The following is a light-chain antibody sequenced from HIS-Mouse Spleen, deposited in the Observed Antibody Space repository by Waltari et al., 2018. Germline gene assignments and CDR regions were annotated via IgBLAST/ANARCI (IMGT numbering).Light chain of an antibody. CDR2: GDS. Sequence: SYELTQPPSVSVSPGQTARITCSGAALPKKYAYWYQQKSGQAPVLGIHGDSKRPPGMPGGVAGSSSGDMATLTISGAQVEDEADYYCYSTDSSGNHRVFGGGTKLTVL. CDR3: YSTDSSGNHRV. CDR1: ALPKKY. V-gene: IGLV3-10*01. J-gene: IGLJ2*01.